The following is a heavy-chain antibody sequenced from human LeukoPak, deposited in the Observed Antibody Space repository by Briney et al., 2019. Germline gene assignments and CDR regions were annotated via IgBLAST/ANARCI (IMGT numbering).Heavy chain of an antibody. CDR1: GGTFSSYA. Sequence: SVKVSCKASGGTFSSYAISWVRQAPGQGLEWMGGIIPIFGTANYAQKFQGRVTMTRDTSTSTVYMELSSLRSEDTAVYYCARDVYYYDSSGYFYYWGQGTLVTVSS. J-gene: IGHJ4*02. V-gene: IGHV1-69*05. D-gene: IGHD3-22*01. CDR2: IIPIFGTA. CDR3: ARDVYYYDSSGYFYY.